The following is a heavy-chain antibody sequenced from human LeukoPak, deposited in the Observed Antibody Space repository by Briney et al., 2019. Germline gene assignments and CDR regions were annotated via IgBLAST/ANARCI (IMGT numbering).Heavy chain of an antibody. V-gene: IGHV6-1*01. CDR3: ARGRTEDRGYHYDFWSGDSNYSYYYMDV. Sequence: SQTLSLTCAISGDSVSSNSAAWNWIRQSPSRGLEWLGRTYYRSKWYNDYAVSAKSRITINPDTSKNQFSLQLNSVTAGDTAVYYCARGRTEDRGYHYDFWSGDSNYSYYYMDVWGKGTTVTVSS. D-gene: IGHD3-3*01. CDR2: TYYRSKWYN. CDR1: GDSVSSNSAA. J-gene: IGHJ6*03.